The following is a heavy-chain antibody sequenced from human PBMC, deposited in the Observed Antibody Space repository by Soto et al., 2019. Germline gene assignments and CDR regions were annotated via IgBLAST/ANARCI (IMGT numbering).Heavy chain of an antibody. CDR3: ARGEITMVRGVVTS. V-gene: IGHV3-64*07. Sequence: EVQLVESGGGLVQPGGSLRLSCAASGFSFNTYAMYWVRQAPGKGLEYVSSITTNGGSTYYADSVKGRFTISRDNSKNTLHLQMGNLRVEDTALYFCARGEITMVRGVVTSWGQGSQVTVSS. CDR2: ITTNGGST. D-gene: IGHD3-10*01. J-gene: IGHJ5*02. CDR1: GFSFNTYA.